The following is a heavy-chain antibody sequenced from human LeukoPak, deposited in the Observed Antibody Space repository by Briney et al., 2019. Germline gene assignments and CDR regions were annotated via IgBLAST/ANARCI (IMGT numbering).Heavy chain of an antibody. CDR3: ARGPYDYVWGSYQAPRYNWFDP. Sequence: SETLSLTCTVSGGSISSYYWSWIRQPPGKGLEWIGYIYYSGSTNYNPSLKSRVTISVDTSKNQFSLKLSSVTAADTAVYYCARGPYDYVWGSYQAPRYNWFDPWGQGTLVTVSS. CDR2: IYYSGST. J-gene: IGHJ5*02. CDR1: GGSISSYY. D-gene: IGHD3-16*02. V-gene: IGHV4-59*12.